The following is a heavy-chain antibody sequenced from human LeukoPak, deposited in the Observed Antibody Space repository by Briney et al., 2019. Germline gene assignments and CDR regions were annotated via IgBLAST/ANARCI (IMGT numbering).Heavy chain of an antibody. J-gene: IGHJ6*02. D-gene: IGHD3-10*01. V-gene: IGHV3-48*01. CDR1: GFTFSTYG. CDR2: ITGSSSTI. CDR3: AKILFGDYADMDV. Sequence: GGSLRLSCAASGFTFSTYGFNWVRQAPGKGLEWISYITGSSSTIYYADSVKGRFTISRDNSKNTLYLQMNTLRAEDTAVYYCAKILFGDYADMDVWGQGTTVTVSS.